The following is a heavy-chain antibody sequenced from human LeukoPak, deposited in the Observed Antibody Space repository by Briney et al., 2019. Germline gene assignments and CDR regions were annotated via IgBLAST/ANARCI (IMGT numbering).Heavy chain of an antibody. V-gene: IGHV3-23*01. Sequence: GGPLRLPCAASGFPFSSHPVLCPPPAPGEAVEGFSDIYGSGGSTYYADSVKGRFTISRDNSKNTLYLQMNSLRAEDTAVYYCAKPGGTAMVFLNWFDPWGQGTLVTVSS. CDR1: GFPFSSHP. J-gene: IGHJ5*02. D-gene: IGHD5-18*01. CDR3: AKPGGTAMVFLNWFDP. CDR2: IYGSGGST.